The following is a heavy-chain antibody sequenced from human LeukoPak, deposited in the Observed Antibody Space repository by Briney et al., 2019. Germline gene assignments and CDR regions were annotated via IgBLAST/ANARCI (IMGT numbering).Heavy chain of an antibody. J-gene: IGHJ2*01. CDR2: IYYSGST. CDR3: ARDRRYDFWSGYSPMHWYFDL. V-gene: IGHV4-59*01. CDR1: GGSISSYY. Sequence: SETLSLTCTVSGGSISSYYWSWIRQPPGKGLEGIGYIYYSGSTNYNPSLKSRVTISVDTSKNQFSLKLSSVTAADTAVYYCARDRRYDFWSGYSPMHWYFDLWGRGTLVTVSS. D-gene: IGHD3-3*01.